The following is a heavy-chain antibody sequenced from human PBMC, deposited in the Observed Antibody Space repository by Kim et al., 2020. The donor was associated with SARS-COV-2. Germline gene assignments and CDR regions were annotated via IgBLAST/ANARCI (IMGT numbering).Heavy chain of an antibody. J-gene: IGHJ4*02. D-gene: IGHD1-1*01. CDR3: ANNWNFDN. Sequence: GGSRRLSCAASGFSFGDYAMHWVRQAPGKGLEWVSGISRDSGQIAYGDSVKGRFTVSRDNAKSSLYLQMNSLRVEDTAFYYCANNWNFDNWGQGTLVTVSS. CDR1: GFSFGDYA. CDR2: ISRDSGQI. V-gene: IGHV3-9*01.